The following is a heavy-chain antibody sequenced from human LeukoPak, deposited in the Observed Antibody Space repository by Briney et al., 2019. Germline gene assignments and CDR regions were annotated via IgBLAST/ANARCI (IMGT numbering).Heavy chain of an antibody. CDR3: ARSIPYGTTWYGRSDY. CDR2: IKPDGTTK. Sequence: GGSLRLSCEASGFTFNRHAMHWVRQAPGKGLEWVANIKPDGTTKFYVDSVKGRFTISRDNALNSLYLQMNSLRAEDTAIYYCARSIPYGTTWYGRSDYWGQGTLVTVSS. J-gene: IGHJ4*02. D-gene: IGHD6-13*01. CDR1: GFTFNRHA. V-gene: IGHV3-7*03.